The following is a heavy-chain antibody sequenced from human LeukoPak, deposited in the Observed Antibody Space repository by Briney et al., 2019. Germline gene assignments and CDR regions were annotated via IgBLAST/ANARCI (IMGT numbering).Heavy chain of an antibody. CDR3: AREFDYGTLPGPY. Sequence: GRSLRLSSAAPGFTFPDYAMHWVRPSPVKGLERVSILYSGGKTFYATSVKGRFTISRDNSKNTLYLQINRLTAEATALHYIAREFDYGTLPGPYWGPGTLVIVSS. D-gene: IGHD3-9*01. CDR1: GFTFPDYA. V-gene: IGHV3-66*01. J-gene: IGHJ4*02. CDR2: LYSGGKT.